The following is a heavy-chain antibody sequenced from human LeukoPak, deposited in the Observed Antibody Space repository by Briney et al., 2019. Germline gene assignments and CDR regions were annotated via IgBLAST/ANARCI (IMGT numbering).Heavy chain of an antibody. CDR3: VRLVYDSRGYYFDY. CDR1: GGSISTYY. J-gene: IGHJ4*02. CDR2: IRYSGSA. Sequence: SETLSLTCTVSGGSISTYYWSWIRQPPGKGLEWNGYIRYSGSANYNPSLRSRVTISIDTSKNQFSLKLSSVTAADTAVYHCVRLVYDSRGYYFDYWGQGTLVTVSS. D-gene: IGHD3-22*01. V-gene: IGHV4-59*08.